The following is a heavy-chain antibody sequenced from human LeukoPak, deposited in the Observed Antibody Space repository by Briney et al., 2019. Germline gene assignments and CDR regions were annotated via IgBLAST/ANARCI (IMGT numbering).Heavy chain of an antibody. CDR1: GGSINSSTYY. J-gene: IGHJ6*03. D-gene: IGHD1-26*01. Sequence: SETLALTCSVSGGSINSSTYYWGWIRQPPGKGLEWIGSIYYSGSTYYNPSLKSRVTISVDTSKKQFSLKLSSVTAADTAVYFCVRQKFSGSYSYYYYYMDVWGKGTTVTAS. V-gene: IGHV4-39*01. CDR3: VRQKFSGSYSYYYYYMDV. CDR2: IYYSGST.